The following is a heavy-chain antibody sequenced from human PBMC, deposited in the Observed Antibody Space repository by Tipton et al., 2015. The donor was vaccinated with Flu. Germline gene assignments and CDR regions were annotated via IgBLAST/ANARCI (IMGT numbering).Heavy chain of an antibody. V-gene: IGHV3-30*03. CDR1: GFTFSSYG. CDR2: ISYDGSFK. J-gene: IGHJ4*02. D-gene: IGHD5-24*01. Sequence: SLRLSCAASGFTFSSYGMHWVRQAPGKGLEWVAVISYDGSFKYYADSVKGRFTISRDNSKNTLYLQMNSLRAEDTALYYCARGQDGYNVFDSWGQGTLVTVSS. CDR3: ARGQDGYNVFDS.